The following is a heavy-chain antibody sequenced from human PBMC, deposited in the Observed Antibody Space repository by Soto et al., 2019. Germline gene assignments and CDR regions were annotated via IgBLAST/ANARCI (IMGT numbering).Heavy chain of an antibody. D-gene: IGHD3-3*01. CDR3: ARVVGYDFWSGYHNWFEP. Sequence: ASVKVSCKASGYTFTGYYMHWVRQAPGQGLEWMGWINPNSGGTNYAQKFQGGVTMTRDTSISTAYMELSRLRSDDTAVYYCARVVGYDFWSGYHNWFEPWGHGTMVTVSS. J-gene: IGHJ5*02. CDR2: INPNSGGT. V-gene: IGHV1-2*02. CDR1: GYTFTGYY.